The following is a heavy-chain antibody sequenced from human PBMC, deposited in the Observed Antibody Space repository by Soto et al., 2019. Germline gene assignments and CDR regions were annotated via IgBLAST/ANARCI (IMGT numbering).Heavy chain of an antibody. CDR3: ARSITIFGVVIIAGMDV. CDR1: GFTFSSYS. D-gene: IGHD3-3*01. J-gene: IGHJ6*02. V-gene: IGHV3-21*04. Sequence: PGGSLRLSCAASGFTFSSYSMNWVRQAPGKGLEWVSSISSSSSYIYYADSVKGRFTISRDNAKNSLYLQMNSLRAEDTVVFYCARSITIFGVVIIAGMDVWGQGTTVTVSS. CDR2: ISSSSSYI.